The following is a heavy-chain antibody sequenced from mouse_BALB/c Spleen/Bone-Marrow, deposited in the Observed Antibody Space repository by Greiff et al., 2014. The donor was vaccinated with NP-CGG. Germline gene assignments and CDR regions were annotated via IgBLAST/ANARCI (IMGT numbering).Heavy chain of an antibody. J-gene: IGHJ4*01. CDR2: IWGDGTT. V-gene: IGHV2-6-7*01. D-gene: IGHD2-10*02. CDR1: GFSLTGFG. Sequence: VKVEESGPGLVAPSQSLSITCTVSGFSLTGFGINWIRQPPGKGLEWLGMIWGDGTTDYNSALKSRLSINKDNSKSQVFLKMNSLQAGDTARYYCAREKYGNYYAMDYWGQGTSVTVSS. CDR3: AREKYGNYYAMDY.